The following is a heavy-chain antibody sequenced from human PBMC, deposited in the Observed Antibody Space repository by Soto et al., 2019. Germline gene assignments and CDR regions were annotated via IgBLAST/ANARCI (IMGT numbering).Heavy chain of an antibody. V-gene: IGHV3-74*01. CDR1: GFTFSSHW. CDR2: INGDGSST. D-gene: IGHD1-7*01. J-gene: IGHJ5*01. CDR3: AGSPGLSSISGTTLGA. Sequence: GGSLRLSCAASGFTFSSHWMHWVRQAPGKGLVWVSRINGDGSSTSYADSVKGRFTISRDNAKNMLYLQVNSLRADDTAVYYCAGSPGLSSISGTTLGAWGQGTLVTVSS.